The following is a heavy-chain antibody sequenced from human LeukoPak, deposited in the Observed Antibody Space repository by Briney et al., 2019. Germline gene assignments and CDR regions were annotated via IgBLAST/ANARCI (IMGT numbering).Heavy chain of an antibody. CDR1: GGSVGSAGYY. V-gene: IGHV4-61*08. D-gene: IGHD6-19*01. CDR2: IYYIRNT. J-gene: IGHJ4*02. CDR3: ARGVRYSSGWYGEYYFDY. Sequence: RPSETLSLTCTVSGGSVGSAGYYWSWIRQPPGGGLEWIGYIYYIRNTNYNPSLKSRVTMSLDPSKNQFSLKLNSVTAADTAVYYCARGVRYSSGWYGEYYFDYWGQGTLVTVSS.